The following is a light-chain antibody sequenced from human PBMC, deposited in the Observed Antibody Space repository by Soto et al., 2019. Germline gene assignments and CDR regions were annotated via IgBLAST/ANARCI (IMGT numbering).Light chain of an antibody. V-gene: IGLV1-44*01. CDR1: SSNIGSNT. CDR3: AAWDDSLNGSVV. J-gene: IGLJ2*01. CDR2: SNN. Sequence: QPVLTQPPSASGTPGQRVTISCSGSSSNIGSNTVNWYQQLPGTAPKLLIYSNNQRPSGVPGRFSGSKSGTSASLAISGLQSEDEADYYCAAWDDSLNGSVVFGGGTKLTVL.